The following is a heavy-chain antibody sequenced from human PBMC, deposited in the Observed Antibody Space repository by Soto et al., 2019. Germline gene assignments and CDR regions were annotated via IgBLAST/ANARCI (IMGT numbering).Heavy chain of an antibody. CDR3: ARDLWDDLAGGESDY. V-gene: IGHV3-48*01. Sequence: EVQLVESGGGLVQPGGSLRLSCAASGFSFSSFGMNWVRQAPGKGLEWVSYISYDSSKPIYYADSVKGRFTISRDNARNSLYLLMNSLRAEDTAVYYCARDLWDDLAGGESDYWGQGTLVTVSS. CDR1: GFSFSSFG. CDR2: ISYDSSKPI. J-gene: IGHJ4*02. D-gene: IGHD3-16*01.